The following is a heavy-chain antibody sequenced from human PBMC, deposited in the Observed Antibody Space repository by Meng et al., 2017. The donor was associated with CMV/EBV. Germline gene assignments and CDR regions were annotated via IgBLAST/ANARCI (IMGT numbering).Heavy chain of an antibody. V-gene: IGHV1-18*01. CDR2: ISAYNGNT. D-gene: IGHD2-2*01. CDR1: GYTFTSYG. CDR3: ARGPGVVVPAATDY. J-gene: IGHJ4*02. Sequence: ASVKVSCKASGYTFTSYGISWVRQAPGQGLEWMGWISAYNGNTNYAQKLQGRVTMTTDTSTSTAYMELRSLRSDDTAAYYCARGPGVVVPAATDYWGQGTLVTVSS.